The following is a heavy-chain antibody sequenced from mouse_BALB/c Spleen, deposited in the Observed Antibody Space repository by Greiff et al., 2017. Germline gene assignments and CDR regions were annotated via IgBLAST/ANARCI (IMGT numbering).Heavy chain of an antibody. Sequence: EVKLMESGGGLVKPGGSLKLSCAASGFTFSSYTMSLVRQTPGKRLEWVATISSGGCNTYYPDSVKGRFTISRDNAKNNLYLQMSSPRSEDTALYYLARDLDGYLKFAYWGQGTLVTVSA. D-gene: IGHD2-3*01. CDR2: ISSGGCNT. CDR3: ARDLDGYLKFAY. CDR1: GFTFSSYT. V-gene: IGHV5-9*03. J-gene: IGHJ3*01.